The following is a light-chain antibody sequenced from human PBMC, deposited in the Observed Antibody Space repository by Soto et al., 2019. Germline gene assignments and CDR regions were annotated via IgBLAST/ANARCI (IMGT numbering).Light chain of an antibody. Sequence: EIILTQSPDTLSFSPGERATLSCRTSQSFSNNYLAWYQQKPGQAPRLLIYGASSRATGIPDRFSGSGSGTDFTLSISRLEPEDSAVYYCQQYSSLWTFGQGTKVDIK. CDR1: QSFSNNY. CDR3: QQYSSLWT. CDR2: GAS. J-gene: IGKJ1*01. V-gene: IGKV3-20*01.